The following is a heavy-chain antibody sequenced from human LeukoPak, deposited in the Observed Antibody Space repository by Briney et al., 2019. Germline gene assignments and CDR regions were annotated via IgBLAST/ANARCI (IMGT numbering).Heavy chain of an antibody. CDR3: AREYTVTTDDAFDI. V-gene: IGHV3-48*01. CDR1: GFTFSSYS. D-gene: IGHD4-17*01. Sequence: PGGSLRLSCAASGFTFSSYSMNWVRQAPGKGLEWVSYISSSSTIYYADSVKGRFTISRDNSKNTLYLQMNSLRAEDTAVYYCAREYTVTTDDAFDIWGQGTMVTVSS. J-gene: IGHJ3*02. CDR2: ISSSSTI.